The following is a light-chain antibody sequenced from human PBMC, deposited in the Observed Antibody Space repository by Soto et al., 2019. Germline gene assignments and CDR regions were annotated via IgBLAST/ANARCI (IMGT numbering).Light chain of an antibody. J-gene: IGKJ1*01. Sequence: IRMNQSASSLSSSVRDTVTISFLASQGISTYLAWYQQKPGKVPKLLIYAASTLLSGVPSRFSGSGSGTDFTLTISSLQPEDGATYYCPKYETPPLPFGQGTKVDI. CDR2: AAS. CDR1: QGISTY. V-gene: IGKV1-27*01. CDR3: PKYETPPLP.